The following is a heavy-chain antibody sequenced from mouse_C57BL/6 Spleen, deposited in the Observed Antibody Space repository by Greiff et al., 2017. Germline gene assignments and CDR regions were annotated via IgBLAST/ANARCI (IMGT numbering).Heavy chain of an antibody. Sequence: EVQVVESGGGLVKPGGSLKLSCAASGFTFSDYGMHWVRQAPEKGLEWVAYISSDISTIYYADTMKGRFTISRYNAKNTLFLQKTRLRSENTAMYYCARPDYSNYYAMDYWGQGTSVTVSS. V-gene: IGHV5-17*01. J-gene: IGHJ4*01. D-gene: IGHD2-5*01. CDR2: ISSDISTI. CDR1: GFTFSDYG. CDR3: ARPDYSNYYAMDY.